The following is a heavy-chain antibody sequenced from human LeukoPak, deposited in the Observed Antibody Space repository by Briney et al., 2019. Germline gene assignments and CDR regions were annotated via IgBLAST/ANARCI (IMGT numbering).Heavy chain of an antibody. CDR1: GFIFSSYG. D-gene: IGHD6-13*01. CDR2: ISSSGSTI. Sequence: GGSLRLSCAASGFIFSSYGMHWVRQAPGKGLEWVSYISSSGSTIYYADSVKGRFTISRDNAKNSLYLQMNSLRAEDTAVYYCAREAWSSSFDYWGQGTLVTVSS. J-gene: IGHJ4*02. CDR3: AREAWSSSFDY. V-gene: IGHV3-48*04.